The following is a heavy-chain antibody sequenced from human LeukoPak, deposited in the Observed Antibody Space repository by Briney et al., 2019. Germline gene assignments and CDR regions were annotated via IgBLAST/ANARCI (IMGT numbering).Heavy chain of an antibody. J-gene: IGHJ4*02. CDR1: GGSISSSTYY. V-gene: IGHV4-39*01. CDR3: ARRLSGIYSDY. D-gene: IGHD1-26*01. Sequence: SETLSLTCTVSGGSISSSTYYWGWIRQPPGQGLEWIGTIKSRGNSHYNPSLKSRVTISIDTSKSQFSLKLTSVTATDTAVYYCARRLSGIYSDYWGQGILVTVSS. CDR2: IKSRGNS.